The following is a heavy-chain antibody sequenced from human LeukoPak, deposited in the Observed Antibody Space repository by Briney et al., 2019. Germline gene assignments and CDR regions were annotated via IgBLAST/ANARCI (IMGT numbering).Heavy chain of an antibody. D-gene: IGHD1-1*01. Sequence: GGSLRLSCAASGFTFSAYWMSWVRQASGKGLEWLANIKQDGSDKQYVDSVKGRFAISRDNAKTSVYLQMNSLRAEDTALYYCVSTTRSSPFDNWGQGTLVTVSS. CDR3: VSTTRSSPFDN. CDR1: GFTFSAYW. CDR2: IKQDGSDK. J-gene: IGHJ4*02. V-gene: IGHV3-7*01.